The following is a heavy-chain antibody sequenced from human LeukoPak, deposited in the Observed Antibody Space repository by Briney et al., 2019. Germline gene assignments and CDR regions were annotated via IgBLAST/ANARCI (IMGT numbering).Heavy chain of an antibody. CDR1: GFTYVDYG. Sequence: GGSLRLSCATSGFTYVDYGLSWVRRAPGKGLEWLCAINYNGAITDYADSVKGRFTISRDNAKNSLYLQMNSLRAEDTAVYYCARERYSSGWYYFDYWGQGTLVTVSS. D-gene: IGHD6-19*01. CDR3: ARERYSSGWYYFDY. J-gene: IGHJ4*02. CDR2: INYNGAIT. V-gene: IGHV3-20*04.